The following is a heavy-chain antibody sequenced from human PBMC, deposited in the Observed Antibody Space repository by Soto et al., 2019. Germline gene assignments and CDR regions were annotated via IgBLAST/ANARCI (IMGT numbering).Heavy chain of an antibody. CDR3: ATHYRYYYDSSGYLSGYYGMDV. CDR2: ISYDGSNK. D-gene: IGHD3-22*01. Sequence: QVQLVESGGGVVQPGRSLRLSCAASGFTFSSYAMHWVRQAPGKGLEWVAVISYDGSNKYYADSVKGRFTISRDNSKNTLYLQMNSLRAEDTAVDYCATHYRYYYDSSGYLSGYYGMDVWGQGTTVTFSS. CDR1: GFTFSSYA. J-gene: IGHJ6*02. V-gene: IGHV3-30-3*01.